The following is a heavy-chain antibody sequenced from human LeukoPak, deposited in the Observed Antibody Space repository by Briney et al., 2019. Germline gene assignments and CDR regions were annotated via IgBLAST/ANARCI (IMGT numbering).Heavy chain of an antibody. V-gene: IGHV3-7*01. J-gene: IGHJ4*02. Sequence: GGSLRLSCAASGFTFSSYWMSWVRQAPGKGLEWVANVKYDGSEKYYVDSVKGRFTISRDNAKNSLYLQMNSLRAEDTAVYYCARAPREWLLGYYFDYWGQGTLVTVST. D-gene: IGHD3-3*01. CDR1: GFTFSSYW. CDR3: ARAPREWLLGYYFDY. CDR2: VKYDGSEK.